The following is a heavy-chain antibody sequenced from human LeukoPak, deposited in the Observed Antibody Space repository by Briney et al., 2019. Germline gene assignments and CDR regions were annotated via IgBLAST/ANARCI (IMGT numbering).Heavy chain of an antibody. D-gene: IGHD4-17*01. V-gene: IGHV3-74*01. J-gene: IGHJ2*01. CDR1: GFTFSSYW. CDR3: ARDRATVTLPGHGYFDL. CDR2: INSDGSST. Sequence: GGSLRLSCAASGFTFSSYWMHWVRQAPGKGLVWVSRINSDGSSTSYADSVKGRFTISRDNAKNTLYLQMNSLRAEDTAVYYCARDRATVTLPGHGYFDLWGRGTLVTVSS.